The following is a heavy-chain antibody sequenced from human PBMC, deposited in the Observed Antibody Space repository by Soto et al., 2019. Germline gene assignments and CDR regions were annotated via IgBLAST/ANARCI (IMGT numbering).Heavy chain of an antibody. CDR3: EAEGARIVGAIDAFDT. J-gene: IGHJ3*02. CDR2: IVFASGNT. V-gene: IGHV1-58*01. CDR1: GFTFTSSA. Sequence: AGKVSCKASGFTFTSSAVRWWRQARGQRLEWIGWIVFASGNTNYAQKFQERVTITRDISTSTASMELTSLRSEDTAVDYCEAEGARIVGAIDAFDTWGQGTTVTVSS. D-gene: IGHD1-26*01.